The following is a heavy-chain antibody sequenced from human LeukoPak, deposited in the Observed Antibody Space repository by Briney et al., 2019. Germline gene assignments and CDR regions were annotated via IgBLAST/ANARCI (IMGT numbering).Heavy chain of an antibody. J-gene: IGHJ6*03. V-gene: IGHV4-34*01. CDR3: ARVLRRIAARGAITSYYYYMDV. Sequence: SETLSLTCAVYGGSFSGYYWSWIRQPPGKGLEWIGEINHSGSTNYNPSLKRRVTISVDTSKNQFSLKLSSVTAADTAVYYCARVLRRIAARGAITSYYYYMDVWGKGTTVTVSS. D-gene: IGHD6-13*01. CDR1: GGSFSGYY. CDR2: INHSGST.